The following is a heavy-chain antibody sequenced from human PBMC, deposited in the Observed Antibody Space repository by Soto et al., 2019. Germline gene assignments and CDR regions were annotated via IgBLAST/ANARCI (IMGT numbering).Heavy chain of an antibody. J-gene: IGHJ4*02. CDR3: VKAGYSSGLL. D-gene: IGHD2-15*01. CDR2: IDSDDGKT. CDR1: GFTFSSYA. Sequence: VQLLESGVGLIQPGGSLRLSCVASGFTFSSYAMNWVRQGPGTGLAWVAVIDSDDGKTYYANAVKGRFSISRDNSKNTLFVQMNSLRVEDTATYYCVKAGYSSGLLWCQGTLVTV. V-gene: IGHV3-23*01.